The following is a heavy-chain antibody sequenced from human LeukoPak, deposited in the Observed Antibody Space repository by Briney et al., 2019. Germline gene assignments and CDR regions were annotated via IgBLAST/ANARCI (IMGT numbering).Heavy chain of an antibody. J-gene: IGHJ5*02. CDR3: ARVKGSSWLRYNWFDP. CDR2: ISAYNGNT. Sequence: ASVKVSCKASGYTFTSYGISWVRQAPGQGLEWMGWISAYNGNTNYAQKLQGRVTMTTDTSTSTAYTELRSLRSDDTAVYYCARVKGSSWLRYNWFDPWGQGTLVTVSS. D-gene: IGHD6-13*01. V-gene: IGHV1-18*01. CDR1: GYTFTSYG.